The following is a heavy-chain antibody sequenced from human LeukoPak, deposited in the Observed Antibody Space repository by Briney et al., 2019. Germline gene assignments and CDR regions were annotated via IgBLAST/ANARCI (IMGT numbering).Heavy chain of an antibody. Sequence: GGSLRLSCAASGFTFSTYGMHWVRQAPGKGLEWVAFIRYDGSNKYYADSVKGRFTISRDNSKNTLYLQMNSLRAEDTAVYYCAKDTVKVTTIRRVPHYMDVWGKGTTVTISS. D-gene: IGHD5-12*01. J-gene: IGHJ6*03. CDR3: AKDTVKVTTIRRVPHYMDV. CDR2: IRYDGSNK. CDR1: GFTFSTYG. V-gene: IGHV3-30*02.